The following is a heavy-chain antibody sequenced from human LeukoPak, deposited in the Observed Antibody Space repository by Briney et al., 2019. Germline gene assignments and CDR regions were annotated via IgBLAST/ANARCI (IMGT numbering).Heavy chain of an antibody. Sequence: GGSLRLSCAASGFTFSSYAMHWVRQAPGKGLEWVAVISYDGSNKYYADSVKGRFTISRDNSKNTLYLQMNSLRAEDTAVYYCARAGYGDYPGYFDHWGQGTLVTVSS. D-gene: IGHD4-17*01. CDR2: ISYDGSNK. J-gene: IGHJ4*02. CDR1: GFTFSSYA. V-gene: IGHV3-30-3*01. CDR3: ARAGYGDYPGYFDH.